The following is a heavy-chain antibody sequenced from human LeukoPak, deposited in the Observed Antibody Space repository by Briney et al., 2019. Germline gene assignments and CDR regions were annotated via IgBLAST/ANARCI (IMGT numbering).Heavy chain of an antibody. CDR2: ISGSGDTT. D-gene: IGHD4-17*01. Sequence: GGSLRLSCTASGFTFSSYSMSWVRQGPGTGLEWVSAISGSGDTTFYADSVKGRFTISRDSSKKTLYLQVNSLRAEDTAVYFCAKELTTERTPGVDSWGQGTLVTVSS. J-gene: IGHJ4*02. V-gene: IGHV3-23*01. CDR3: AKELTTERTPGVDS. CDR1: GFTFSSYS.